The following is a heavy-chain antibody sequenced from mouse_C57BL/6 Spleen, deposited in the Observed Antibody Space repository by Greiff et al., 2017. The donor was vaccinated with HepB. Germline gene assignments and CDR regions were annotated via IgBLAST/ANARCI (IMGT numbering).Heavy chain of an antibody. CDR3: ARSRVITTVDYFDY. D-gene: IGHD1-1*01. J-gene: IGHJ2*01. CDR1: GYAFSSSW. V-gene: IGHV1-82*01. Sequence: QVQLQQSGPELVKPSASVKISCKASGYAFSSSWMNWVKQRPGKGLEWIGRIYPGDGDTNYNGKFKGKATLTADKSSSTAYMQLSSLTSEDSAVYFCARSRVITTVDYFDYWGQGTTLTVSS. CDR2: IYPGDGDT.